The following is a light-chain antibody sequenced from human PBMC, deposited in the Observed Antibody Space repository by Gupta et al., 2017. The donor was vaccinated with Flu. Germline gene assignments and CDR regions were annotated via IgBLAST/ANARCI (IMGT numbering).Light chain of an antibody. V-gene: IGKV3-11*01. CDR3: QQRRSWPPIT. CDR1: QSVNYY. J-gene: IGKJ4*01. CDR2: DSS. Sequence: EVVLTQSPDTLSLSPGERATLSCRASQSVNYYLAWYQQKPGQPPRLLIYDSSKRATGNPARFSGSGYGTDFTLTISSREPEDFAVYYCQQRRSWPPITFGGGTRVDI.